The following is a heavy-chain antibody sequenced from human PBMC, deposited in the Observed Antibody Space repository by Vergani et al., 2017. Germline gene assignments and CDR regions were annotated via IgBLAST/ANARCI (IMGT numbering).Heavy chain of an antibody. CDR2: IIPIFGTA. V-gene: IGHV1-69*01. CDR1: GGTFSSYA. J-gene: IGHJ4*02. D-gene: IGHD6-19*01. CDR3: SIAVAGNWNVDNFDY. Sequence: QVQLVQSGAEVKKPGSSVKVSCKASGGTFSSYAISWVRQAPGQGVEWMGGIIPIFGTANYAQKFQGRVTITADESTSTAYMELSSLRSEDTAVYYCSIAVAGNWNVDNFDYWGQGTLVTVSS.